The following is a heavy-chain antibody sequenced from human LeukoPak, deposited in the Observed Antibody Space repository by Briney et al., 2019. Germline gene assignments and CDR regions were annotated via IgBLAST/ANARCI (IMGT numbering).Heavy chain of an antibody. CDR2: ISNDK. J-gene: IGHJ6*02. CDR3: TKDSQGFYGGPWYGTYGMDV. Sequence: GGSLRLSCVASGFTFKTFAMTWVRQAPGKGLEWVSTISNDKHYADSVRGQFTISRDDSRKTVFLQMNGLTPEDAAIYYCTKDSQGFYGGPWYGTYGMDVWGQGTTVTVSS. CDR1: GFTFKTFA. D-gene: IGHD3-16*01. V-gene: IGHV3-23*05.